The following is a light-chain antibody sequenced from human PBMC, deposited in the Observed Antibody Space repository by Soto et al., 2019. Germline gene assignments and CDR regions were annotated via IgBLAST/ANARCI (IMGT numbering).Light chain of an antibody. CDR1: QSVSSSY. V-gene: IGKV3-20*01. J-gene: IGKJ1*01. CDR3: QQYSSSRT. Sequence: EIVLTQSPGTLSLSPGERATLSCRASQSVSSSYLAWYQQKPGQAPRLLIYGASSRATGIPDRFSGSGSGTDFTLTISSLEPEDFAMYYCQQYSSSRTFGQGTKVDIK. CDR2: GAS.